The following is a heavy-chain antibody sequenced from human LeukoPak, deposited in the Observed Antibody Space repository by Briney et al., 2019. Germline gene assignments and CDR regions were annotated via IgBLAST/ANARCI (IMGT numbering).Heavy chain of an antibody. CDR3: ARDRGPYIAARLYYYYYYMDV. D-gene: IGHD6-6*01. CDR1: GFTFSSYW. V-gene: IGHV3-7*01. Sequence: GGSLRLSRAASGFTFSSYWMSWVRQAPGKGLEWVANIKQDGSEKYYVDSVKGRFTISRDNAKNSLYLQMNSLRAEDTAVYYCARDRGPYIAARLYYYYYYMDVWGKGTTVTVSS. CDR2: IKQDGSEK. J-gene: IGHJ6*03.